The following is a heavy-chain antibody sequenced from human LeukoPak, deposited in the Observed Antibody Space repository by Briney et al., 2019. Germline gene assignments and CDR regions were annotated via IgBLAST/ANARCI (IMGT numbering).Heavy chain of an antibody. Sequence: GGSLRLSCAASGLTFSNYAMSWVRQAPGKGLEWVSGISGSDGSTYYADSVKGRFTISRDNSKNTLYLQMNSLRAEDTAVYYCAKGGYYYGSGSYYQSDYWGQGTLVTVSS. CDR3: AKGGYYYGSGSYYQSDY. D-gene: IGHD3-10*01. CDR2: ISGSDGST. J-gene: IGHJ4*02. CDR1: GLTFSNYA. V-gene: IGHV3-23*01.